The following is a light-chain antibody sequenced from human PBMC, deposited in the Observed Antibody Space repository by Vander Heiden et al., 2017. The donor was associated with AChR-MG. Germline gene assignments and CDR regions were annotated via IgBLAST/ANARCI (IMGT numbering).Light chain of an antibody. CDR3: ATWDRSLSTVM. V-gene: IGLV1-51*01. CDR1: RSNIGRNS. Sequence: ITCSGGRSNIGRNSVCWYQQIPGTAPKLLIHETFKRPSGVPDRFSGSKSGTSATLDITGLQSGDDAEYYCATWDRSLSTVMFGGGTKLTVL. J-gene: IGLJ3*02. CDR2: ETF.